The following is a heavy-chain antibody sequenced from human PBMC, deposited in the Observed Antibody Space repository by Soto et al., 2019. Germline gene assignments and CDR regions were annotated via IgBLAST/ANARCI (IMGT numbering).Heavy chain of an antibody. V-gene: IGHV1-69*12. Sequence: QVQLVQSGAEVKKPGSSVKVSCKASGGTFTSYAISWVRQAPGQGLEWVGGIIPIFGTADYAQKFQGRVTITADESTSTAYTELSSLRSEDTAVYYCATMKGGYHSYYYGMDVWGQGTTVTVSS. CDR2: IIPIFGTA. CDR3: ATMKGGYHSYYYGMDV. J-gene: IGHJ6*02. CDR1: GGTFTSYA. D-gene: IGHD3-16*02.